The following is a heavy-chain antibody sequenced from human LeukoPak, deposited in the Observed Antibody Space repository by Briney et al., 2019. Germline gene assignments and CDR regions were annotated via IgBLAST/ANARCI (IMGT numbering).Heavy chain of an antibody. CDR3: AGNIAVAHPGRYYYYGMDV. J-gene: IGHJ6*02. CDR1: GYTLTEFS. Sequence: ASVKVSCKVSGYTLTEFSMHWVRQAPGQGLEWMGGFDPEVGETIYAQNFQGRVTMTEDTSTDTAYMELSSLRSEDTAVYYCAGNIAVAHPGRYYYYGMDVWGQGTTVTVSS. D-gene: IGHD6-19*01. CDR2: FDPEVGET. V-gene: IGHV1-24*01.